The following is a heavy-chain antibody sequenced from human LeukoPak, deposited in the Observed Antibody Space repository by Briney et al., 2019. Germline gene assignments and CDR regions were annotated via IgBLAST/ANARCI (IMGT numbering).Heavy chain of an antibody. J-gene: IGHJ2*01. Sequence: SETLSLTCTVSGGSISSYYWSWIRQPAGKGLEWIGRIYTSGSTNYNPSLKSRVTMSVDTSKNQLSLKLSSVTAADTAVYYCARESFRGIAARPDWYFDLWGRGTLVTVSS. CDR3: ARESFRGIAARPDWYFDL. CDR2: IYTSGST. V-gene: IGHV4-4*07. CDR1: GGSISSYY. D-gene: IGHD6-6*01.